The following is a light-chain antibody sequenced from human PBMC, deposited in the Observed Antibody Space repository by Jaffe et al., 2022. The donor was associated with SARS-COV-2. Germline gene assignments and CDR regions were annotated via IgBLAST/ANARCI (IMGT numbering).Light chain of an antibody. Sequence: NFMLTQPLSVSESPGKTVTISCTRTSGSIASNYVQWYQQRPGSSPTIVIFQDSQRPSGVPDRFSGSIDISSNSASLAISGLKTEDEADYYCQSYDRSLWVFGGGTKLTVL. CDR2: QDS. J-gene: IGLJ3*02. CDR1: SGSIASNY. CDR3: QSYDRSLWV. V-gene: IGLV6-57*01.